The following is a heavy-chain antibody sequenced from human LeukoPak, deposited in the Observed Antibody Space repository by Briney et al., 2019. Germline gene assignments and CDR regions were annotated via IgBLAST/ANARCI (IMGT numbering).Heavy chain of an antibody. CDR3: ARTPSTSETAAGSFDY. CDR1: GYTFTSYY. J-gene: IGHJ4*02. D-gene: IGHD6-13*01. V-gene: IGHV1-46*01. CDR2: INPSGGST. Sequence: ASVKVSCKACGYTFTSYYMHWVGQAAGQGLEGMGIINPSGGSTSYAQKFQGRVTMTRDMSTSTVYMELSSLRSEDTAVYYCARTPSTSETAAGSFDYWGQGTLVTVSS.